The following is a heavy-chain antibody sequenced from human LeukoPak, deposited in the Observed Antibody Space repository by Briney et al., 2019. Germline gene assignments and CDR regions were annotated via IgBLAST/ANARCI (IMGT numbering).Heavy chain of an antibody. CDR2: IIPILGTA. CDR3: ASDGGSYGSGSYRYLGY. CDR1: AATFSSYD. Sequence: SGKVCRKASAATFSSYDIRWTRQPPGHGLEWMGGIIPILGTAEYAQMFHGRVTITAAEATSTAYMELSSLRSKDTAVYYSASDGGSYGSGSYRYLGYWGQGTLVTVSS. J-gene: IGHJ4*02. V-gene: IGHV1-69*13. D-gene: IGHD3-10*01.